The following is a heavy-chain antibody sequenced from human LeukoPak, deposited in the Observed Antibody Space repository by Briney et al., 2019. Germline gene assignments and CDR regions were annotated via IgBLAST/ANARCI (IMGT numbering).Heavy chain of an antibody. CDR3: ARDFGSYSSSWYALNYYYYYYMDV. D-gene: IGHD6-13*01. V-gene: IGHV4-34*01. J-gene: IGHJ6*03. CDR2: INHSGST. Sequence: SETLSLTCAVYGGSFSGYYWSWIRQPPGKGLEWIGEINHSGSTNYNPPLKSRVTMSVDTSKNQFSLKLSSVTAADTAVYYCARDFGSYSSSWYALNYYYYYYMDVWGKGTTVTVSS. CDR1: GGSFSGYY.